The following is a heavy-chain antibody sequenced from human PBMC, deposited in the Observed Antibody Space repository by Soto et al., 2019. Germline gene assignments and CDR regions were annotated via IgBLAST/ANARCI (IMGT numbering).Heavy chain of an antibody. CDR2: IYHSGST. V-gene: IGHV4-4*02. CDR1: GGSISSSNC. J-gene: IGHJ3*02. CDR3: ARANYYDSSGYYFPDAFDI. Sequence: SETLSLTCAVSGGSISSSNCWSFVRQPPGKGLEWIGEIYHSGSTNYNPSLKSRVTISVDKSKNQFSLKLSSVTAADTAVYYCARANYYDSSGYYFPDAFDIWGQGTMVTVSS. D-gene: IGHD3-22*01.